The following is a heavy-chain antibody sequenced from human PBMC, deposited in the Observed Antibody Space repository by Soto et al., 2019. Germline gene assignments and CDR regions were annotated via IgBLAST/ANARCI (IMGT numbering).Heavy chain of an antibody. CDR2: MNPNSGNT. J-gene: IGHJ5*02. CDR3: ARERWLGFDP. Sequence: QVQLVQSGAEVKKPRASVKVSCKASGYTFTSYDINWVRQATGQGLEWMGWMNPNSGNTAYAQKFQGRVTMTRHTSISTAYMELRSLRSEVTAVYYCARERWLGFDPWGQGNVVSVSS. V-gene: IGHV1-8*01. CDR1: GYTFTSYD. D-gene: IGHD6-19*01.